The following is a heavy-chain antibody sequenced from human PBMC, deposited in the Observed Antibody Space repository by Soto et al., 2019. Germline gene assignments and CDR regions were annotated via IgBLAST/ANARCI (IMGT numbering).Heavy chain of an antibody. J-gene: IGHJ6*02. CDR2: TNSDGSDT. CDR3: ARERSYYYDSSGSDGMDV. CDR1: GFTFSTYW. Sequence: PGGSLRLSCAASGFTFSTYWMYWVRQAPGKGLVWVSRTNSDGSDTSYADSVKGRFTISRDNSKNTLYLQMNSLRAEDTAVYYCARERSYYYDSSGSDGMDVWGQGTTVTVSS. D-gene: IGHD3-22*01. V-gene: IGHV3-74*01.